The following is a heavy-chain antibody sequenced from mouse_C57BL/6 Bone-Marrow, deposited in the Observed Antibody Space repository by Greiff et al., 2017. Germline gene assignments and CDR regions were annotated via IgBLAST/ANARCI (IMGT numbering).Heavy chain of an antibody. CDR2: IDPSDSET. CDR3: ARSPYGNYPYYAMDY. D-gene: IGHD2-1*01. J-gene: IGHJ4*01. V-gene: IGHV1-52*01. Sequence: QVQLQQPGAELVRPGSSVKLSCKASGYTFTSYWMHWVKQRPIQGLEWIGNIDPSDSETHYNQKFKDKATLTVDKSSSTAYMQLSSLTSEDSAVYYCARSPYGNYPYYAMDYWGQGTSVTVSS. CDR1: GYTFTSYW.